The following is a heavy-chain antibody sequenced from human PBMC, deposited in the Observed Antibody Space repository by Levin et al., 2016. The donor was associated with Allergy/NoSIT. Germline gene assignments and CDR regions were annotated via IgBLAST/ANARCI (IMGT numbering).Heavy chain of an antibody. CDR3: ARDSTLDYYYYGMDV. V-gene: IGHV3-53*01. Sequence: GESLKISCAASGFTVSSNYMSWVRQAPGKGLEWVSVIYSGGSTYYADSVKGRFTISRDNSKNTLYLQMNSLRAEDTAVYYCARDSTLDYYYYGMDVWGQGTTVTVSS. CDR1: GFTVSSNY. D-gene: IGHD1-1*01. J-gene: IGHJ6*02. CDR2: IYSGGST.